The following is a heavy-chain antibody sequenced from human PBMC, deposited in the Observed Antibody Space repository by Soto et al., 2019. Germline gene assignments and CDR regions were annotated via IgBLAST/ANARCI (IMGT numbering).Heavy chain of an antibody. CDR2: IIPIFGTA. CDR3: ARGRAAAGRRRHYYYYGMDV. D-gene: IGHD6-13*01. CDR1: GGTFSSYA. V-gene: IGHV1-69*01. Sequence: QVQLVQSGAEVKKPGSSVKVSCKASGGTFSSYAISWVRQAPGQGLEWMGGIIPIFGTANYAQKFQGRVTITADESTSTAYMELSSQRSEDTAVYYCARGRAAAGRRRHYYYYGMDVWGQGTTVTVSS. J-gene: IGHJ6*02.